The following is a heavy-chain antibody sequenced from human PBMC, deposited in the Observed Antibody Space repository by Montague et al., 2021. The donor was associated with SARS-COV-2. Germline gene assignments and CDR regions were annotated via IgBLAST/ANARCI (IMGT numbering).Heavy chain of an antibody. CDR1: GGSINSGGYY. J-gene: IGHJ3*02. CDR2: IYRRGTT. V-gene: IGHV4-61*02. CDR3: ARDLDDGSGYPSAAFDI. D-gene: IGHD3-22*01. Sequence: TLSLTCTGSGGSINSGGYYWSWIRQPAGKGLEWIGRIYRRGTTDYNPSLRSRVTISVDTSKNQFSLTLSSVTAADTAVYYCARDLDDGSGYPSAAFDIWGQGTMVTVSS.